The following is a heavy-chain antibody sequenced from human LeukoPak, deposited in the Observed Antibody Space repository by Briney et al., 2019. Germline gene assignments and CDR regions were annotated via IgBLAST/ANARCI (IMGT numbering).Heavy chain of an antibody. CDR2: IHYNGNT. J-gene: IGHJ4*02. Sequence: SETLSLTCAVYGGSFSGYYWSWIRQPPDEGLEWIASIHYNGNTYCNPSLKSRVTISVDTSKNHFSLKLSSVTAADTAVYYCARHSIGGRLPDYWGQGTLVAVSS. V-gene: IGHV4-34*01. CDR1: GGSFSGYY. CDR3: ARHSIGGRLPDY. D-gene: IGHD2/OR15-2a*01.